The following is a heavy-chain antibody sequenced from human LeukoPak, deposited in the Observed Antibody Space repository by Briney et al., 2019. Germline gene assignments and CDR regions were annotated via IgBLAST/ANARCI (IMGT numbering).Heavy chain of an antibody. CDR2: IYYSGST. D-gene: IGHD3-22*01. CDR3: ARQDSSGYYGVDY. CDR1: GGSISSYY. Sequence: PSETLSLTCTVFGGSISSYYWSWIRQPPGKGLEWIGYIYYSGSTNYNPSLKSRVTISVDTSKNQFSLKLSSVTAADTAVYYCARQDSSGYYGVDYWGQGTLVTVSS. V-gene: IGHV4-59*08. J-gene: IGHJ4*02.